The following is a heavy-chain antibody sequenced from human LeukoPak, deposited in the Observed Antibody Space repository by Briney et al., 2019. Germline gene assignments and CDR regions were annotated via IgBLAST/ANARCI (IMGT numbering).Heavy chain of an antibody. V-gene: IGHV4-4*07. J-gene: IGHJ5*02. Sequence: SETLSLTCTVSGGSISSYYWSWIRQPAGKGLEWIGRIYTSGSTNYNPSLKSRVTMSVDTSKNQFSLKLSSVTAADTAVYYCARNSLGQWLVNWFDPWGQGTLVTVSS. CDR1: GGSISSYY. CDR3: ARNSLGQWLVNWFDP. D-gene: IGHD6-19*01. CDR2: IYTSGST.